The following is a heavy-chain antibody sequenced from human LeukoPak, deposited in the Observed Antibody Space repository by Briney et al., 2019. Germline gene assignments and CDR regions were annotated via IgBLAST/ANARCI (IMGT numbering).Heavy chain of an antibody. D-gene: IGHD2-2*01. Sequence: GRSLRLSCAASGFTFSGYGMHWVRQAPGKGLEGVAVISYDGSNKYYADSVKGRFTISRDNSKTTLHLQMNSLRGEDTAVYYCAKGYCSSTSCYPIDPWGQGTLVTVSS. CDR3: AKGYCSSTSCYPIDP. V-gene: IGHV3-30*18. CDR1: GFTFSGYG. J-gene: IGHJ5*02. CDR2: ISYDGSNK.